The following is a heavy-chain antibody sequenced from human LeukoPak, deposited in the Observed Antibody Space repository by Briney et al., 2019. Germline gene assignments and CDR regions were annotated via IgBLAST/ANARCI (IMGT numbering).Heavy chain of an antibody. D-gene: IGHD3-22*01. CDR2: ISYDGSNK. V-gene: IGHV3-30-3*01. CDR3: ARDYYDSSGYYPSDV. Sequence: GGSLRLSCAASGFTFSSYAMHWVRQAPGKGLEWVAVISYDGSNKYYADSVKGRFTISRDNSKNTLYLQMNSLRAEDTAVYYCARDYYDSSGYYPSDVWGQGTTVTVSS. CDR1: GFTFSSYA. J-gene: IGHJ6*02.